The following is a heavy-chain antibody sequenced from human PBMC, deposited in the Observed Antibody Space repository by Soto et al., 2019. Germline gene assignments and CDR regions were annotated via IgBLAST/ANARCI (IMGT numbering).Heavy chain of an antibody. D-gene: IGHD3-22*01. J-gene: IGHJ5*02. CDR2: ISRDGTNT. CDR1: GFTFDDYN. V-gene: IGHV3-43*01. Sequence: HPGGSLRLSFAASGFTFDDYNMHWISQAPGKGLEWVSLISRDGTNTNYAESVKGRFTISRDNSKNSLYLQMNSLRTEHTALYSCVEEADYYAVSSYYPLGSWGQGTLVAVAS. CDR3: VEEADYYAVSSYYPLGS.